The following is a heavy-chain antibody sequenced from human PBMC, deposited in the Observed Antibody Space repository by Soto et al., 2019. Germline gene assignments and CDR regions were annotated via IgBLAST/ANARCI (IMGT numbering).Heavy chain of an antibody. CDR2: IYYSGNT. CDR3: ASSGRDLGSSSPKGKNYYSYYGLDV. CDR1: GGSISSYY. J-gene: IGHJ6*02. Sequence: QVQLQESGPGLVKPSETLSLTCSVSGGSISSYYWSWIRQPPGKGLEWIGYIYYSGNTNYNPSLTSRVTILVGTSKNQVSLKVYSVTAADTALYYCASSGRDLGSSSPKGKNYYSYYGLDVWGQGTTVTVSS. V-gene: IGHV4-59*01. D-gene: IGHD6-13*01.